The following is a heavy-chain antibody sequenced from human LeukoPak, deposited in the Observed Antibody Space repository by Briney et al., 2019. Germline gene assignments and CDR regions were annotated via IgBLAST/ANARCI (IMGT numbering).Heavy chain of an antibody. Sequence: SVKVSCKASGGTFSSYAISWVRQAPGQGLEWMGGIIPIFGTANYAQKFQGRVTITADESTSTAYMELSSLRSEDTAVYYCARGLPYCSSTSCYTQPGAGVVPFDIWGQGTMVTVSS. D-gene: IGHD2-2*02. CDR1: GGTFSSYA. CDR3: ARGLPYCSSTSCYTQPGAGVVPFDI. J-gene: IGHJ3*02. V-gene: IGHV1-69*01. CDR2: IIPIFGTA.